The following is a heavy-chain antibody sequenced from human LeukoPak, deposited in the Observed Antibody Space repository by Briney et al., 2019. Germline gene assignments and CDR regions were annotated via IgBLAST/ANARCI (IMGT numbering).Heavy chain of an antibody. CDR1: GFTFSSYS. CDR2: IRPDSGHI. D-gene: IGHD1-14*01. V-gene: IGHV3-21*01. Sequence: AGGSLRLSCAASGFTFSSYSLLWVRQAPGKGLEWVSSIRPDSGHIYYADSVKGRFTISRDNAENSLFLQMNSLGAEDTAVYYCAPISAVNHYYFDYWGQGTLVTVSS. J-gene: IGHJ4*02. CDR3: APISAVNHYYFDY.